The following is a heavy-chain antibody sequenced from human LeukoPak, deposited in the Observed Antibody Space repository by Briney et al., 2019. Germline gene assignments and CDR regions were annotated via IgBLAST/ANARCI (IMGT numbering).Heavy chain of an antibody. D-gene: IGHD2/OR15-2a*01. CDR3: ARLLTFRGDYAMDG. CDR2: LNPNSGGK. CDR1: GYTLTAYY. Sequence: ASVRVSCTASGYTLTAYYVHWGRHATGQGLGWMGWLNPNSGGKNYAQKFQGRVTMTRDTYISTAYLDVSSLRSNDTAVYDSARLLTFRGDYAMDGWGQGTTVTVSS. J-gene: IGHJ6*02. V-gene: IGHV1-2*02.